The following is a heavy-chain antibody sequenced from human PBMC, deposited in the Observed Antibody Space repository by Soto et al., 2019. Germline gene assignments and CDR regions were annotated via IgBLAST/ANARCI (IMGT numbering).Heavy chain of an antibody. CDR2: ITPLFGTA. V-gene: IGHV1-69*06. Sequence: SLKVSCKADGGTFSSHAISWVRQAPGQGLEWMGGITPLFGTANYAQKFQGRVTITADKFTATAYMELRSLTSEDTAVYYCARGDDFDYYYGVDVWGQGTTVTVSS. D-gene: IGHD3-16*01. J-gene: IGHJ6*02. CDR1: GGTFSSHA. CDR3: ARGDDFDYYYGVDV.